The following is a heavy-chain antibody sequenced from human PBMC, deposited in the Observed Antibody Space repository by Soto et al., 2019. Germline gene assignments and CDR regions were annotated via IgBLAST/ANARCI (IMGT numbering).Heavy chain of an antibody. CDR3: ASSPNYGTRVFDH. CDR2: IYYSGST. J-gene: IGHJ4*02. V-gene: IGHV4-61*01. D-gene: IGHD3-10*01. Sequence: WETLSLTCTVSAASVNSGSYYWNWLRQPPGKGLEWIGYIYYSGSTNYNPSLKSRVTISLDTSKNQFSLSLSSVPAADTAVYYCASSPNYGTRVFDHWGQGPLVTVS. CDR1: AASVNSGSYY.